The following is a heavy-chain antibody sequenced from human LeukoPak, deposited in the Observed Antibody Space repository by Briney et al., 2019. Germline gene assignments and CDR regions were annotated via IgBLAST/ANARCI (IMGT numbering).Heavy chain of an antibody. V-gene: IGHV3-48*02. J-gene: IGHJ4*02. CDR1: GGSFSGYY. CDR3: ARGSLIFDY. CDR2: ISSSSSAI. Sequence: ETLSLTCAVYGGSFSGYYWNWVRQAPGKGLEWVSYISSSSSAIYYADSVKGRFTISRDNAKNSLYLQMNSLRDEDTAVYYCARGSLIFDYWGQGTLVTVSS.